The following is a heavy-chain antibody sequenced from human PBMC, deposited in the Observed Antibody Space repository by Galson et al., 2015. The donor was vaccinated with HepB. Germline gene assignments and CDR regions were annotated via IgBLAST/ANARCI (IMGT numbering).Heavy chain of an antibody. Sequence: SLRLSCAASGFTFSSYAMSWVRQAPGKGLEWVSAISGSGGSTYCADSVKGRFTISRDNSKNTLYLQMNSLRVEDTAVYYCATATVADDAFDIWGQGTMVTVSS. CDR3: ATATVADDAFDI. D-gene: IGHD4-23*01. J-gene: IGHJ3*02. CDR2: ISGSGGST. V-gene: IGHV3-23*01. CDR1: GFTFSSYA.